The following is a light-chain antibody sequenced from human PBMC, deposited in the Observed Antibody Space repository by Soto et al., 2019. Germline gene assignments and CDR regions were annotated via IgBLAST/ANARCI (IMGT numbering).Light chain of an antibody. V-gene: IGLV2-14*01. CDR3: SSYTSSSTPGVV. CDR2: EVS. J-gene: IGLJ2*01. CDR1: SSDVGGYNY. Sequence: QSALTPPASVSGSPGQSITISCTGTSSDVGGYNYVSWYQQHPGKAPKLMIYEVSNRPSGVSNRFSGSKSGNTASLTISGLQAEDEADYYCSSYTSSSTPGVVFGGGTKLTVL.